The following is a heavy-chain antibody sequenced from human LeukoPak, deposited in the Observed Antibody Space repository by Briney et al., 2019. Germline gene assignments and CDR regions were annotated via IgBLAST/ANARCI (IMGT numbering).Heavy chain of an antibody. CDR3: ARAVNDYGDYVGQFDY. J-gene: IGHJ4*02. V-gene: IGHV3-53*01. Sequence: GGSLRLSCAASGFTVSSNYMSWVRQAPGKGLEWVSVIYSGGSTYYADSVKGRFTISRDNSKNTLYLQMNSLRAEDTAVYYCARAVNDYGDYVGQFDYWGQGTLVTVSS. CDR2: IYSGGST. CDR1: GFTVSSNY. D-gene: IGHD4-17*01.